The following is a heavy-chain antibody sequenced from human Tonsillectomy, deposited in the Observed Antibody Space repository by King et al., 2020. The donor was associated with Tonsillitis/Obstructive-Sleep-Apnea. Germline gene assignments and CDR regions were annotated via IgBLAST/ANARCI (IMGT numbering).Heavy chain of an antibody. Sequence: VQLVESGGGLVQPGGSLRLSCAASGFTFSSYRMTWVRQAPGKGLEWVANIEQDGSEKYYVDSVKGRFTISRDNAKNSLCLQMNSMRAEDTAVYYCARGTVSSPGTDYWGQGTLVTVSS. J-gene: IGHJ4*02. CDR3: ARGTVSSPGTDY. V-gene: IGHV3-7*03. D-gene: IGHD3-16*02. CDR1: GFTFSSYR. CDR2: IEQDGSEK.